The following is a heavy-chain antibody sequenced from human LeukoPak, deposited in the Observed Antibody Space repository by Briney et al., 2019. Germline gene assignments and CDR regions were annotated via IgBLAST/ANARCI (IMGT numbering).Heavy chain of an antibody. CDR3: GTHAGRTGSDD. V-gene: IGHV3-11*01. J-gene: IGHJ4*02. CDR1: GFIFSGYY. D-gene: IGHD3/OR15-3a*01. Sequence: GGSLRLSCATSGFIFSGYYMSWIRQAPGKGLEWVSYISGSGNDISYADSVKGRFTISRDNAKGSLYLQMNSLRAADTAVYYCGTHAGRTGSDDWGQGTLVTVSS. CDR2: ISGSGNDI.